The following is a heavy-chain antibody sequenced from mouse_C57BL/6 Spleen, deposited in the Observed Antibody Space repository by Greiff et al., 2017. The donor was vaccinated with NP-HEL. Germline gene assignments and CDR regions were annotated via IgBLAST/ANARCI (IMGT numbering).Heavy chain of an antibody. CDR3: ARWGYYYGSSYEYFDV. Sequence: QVHVKQPGAELVKPGASVKMSCKASGYTFTSYWITWVKQRPGQGLEWIGDIYPGSGSTNYNEKFKSKATLTVDTSSSTAYMQLSSLTSEDSAVYYCARWGYYYGSSYEYFDVWGTGTTVTVSS. D-gene: IGHD1-1*01. CDR2: IYPGSGST. V-gene: IGHV1-55*01. J-gene: IGHJ1*03. CDR1: GYTFTSYW.